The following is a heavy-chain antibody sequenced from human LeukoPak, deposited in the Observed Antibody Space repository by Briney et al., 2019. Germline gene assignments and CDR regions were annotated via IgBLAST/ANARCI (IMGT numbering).Heavy chain of an antibody. J-gene: IGHJ4*02. CDR3: ARKYCSTTSCLFDN. CDR2: ISSSGTTI. Sequence: PGGSLRLSCAASGFTVSSNYMNWVRQAPGKGLQWVSDISSSGTTIYYADSVKGRFTISRDNAKNSLYLQMNSLRAEDTAVYYCARKYCSTTSCLFDNWGQGTLVTVSS. V-gene: IGHV3-48*03. CDR1: GFTVSSNY. D-gene: IGHD2-2*01.